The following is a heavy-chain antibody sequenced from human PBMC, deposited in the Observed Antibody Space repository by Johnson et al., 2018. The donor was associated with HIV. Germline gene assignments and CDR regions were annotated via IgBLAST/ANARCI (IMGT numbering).Heavy chain of an antibody. CDR1: GFTFSSYW. Sequence: EVQLVESGGGLVQPGGSLRLSCAASGFTFSSYWMSWVRQAPGKGLEWVANIKQEGSETYYVDSVKGRFPISRANAKHSLYLQMNSLSAEDTAVYYCALDRYGSSTSCRADNDAFDIWGQGTIVTVSS. D-gene: IGHD2-2*01. J-gene: IGHJ3*02. CDR3: ALDRYGSSTSCRADNDAFDI. V-gene: IGHV3-7*05. CDR2: IKQEGSET.